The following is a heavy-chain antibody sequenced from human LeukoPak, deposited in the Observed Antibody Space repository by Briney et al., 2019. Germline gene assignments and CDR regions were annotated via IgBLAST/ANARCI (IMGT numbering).Heavy chain of an antibody. V-gene: IGHV1-3*01. CDR2: INAGNGNT. Sequence: ATVKVSCKASGYTFTRYAMHWVRQAPGQRLEWMGWINAGNGNTKYSQKFQGRVTITRDTSASTAYMELSSLRSEDTAVYYCARGGYSYGYNSPEFHYYYGMDVWGQGTTVTVSS. D-gene: IGHD5-18*01. CDR3: ARGGYSYGYNSPEFHYYYGMDV. CDR1: GYTFTRYA. J-gene: IGHJ6*02.